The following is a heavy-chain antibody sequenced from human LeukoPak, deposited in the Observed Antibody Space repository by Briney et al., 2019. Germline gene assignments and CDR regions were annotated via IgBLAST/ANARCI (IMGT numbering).Heavy chain of an antibody. J-gene: IGHJ3*02. CDR1: GGSFSGYY. V-gene: IGHV4-34*01. D-gene: IGHD2-2*01. CDR2: INHSGST. Sequence: SETLSLTCAVYGGSFSGYYWSWIRQPPGKGLEWIGEINHSGSTNYNPSLKSRVTISVDTSKTQFSLKLSSVTAADTAVYYCARVKRSDIVVVPTNSPGAFDIWGQGTMVTVSS. CDR3: ARVKRSDIVVVPTNSPGAFDI.